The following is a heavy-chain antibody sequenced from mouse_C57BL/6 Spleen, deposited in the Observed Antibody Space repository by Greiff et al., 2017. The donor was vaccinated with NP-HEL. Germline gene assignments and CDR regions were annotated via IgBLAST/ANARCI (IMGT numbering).Heavy chain of an antibody. D-gene: IGHD3-2*02. V-gene: IGHV1-80*01. CDR3: ARRKGSSGSFDY. Sequence: QVQLKESGAELVKPGASVKISCKASGYAFSSYWMNWVKQRPGKGLEWIGQIYPGDGDTNYNGKFKGKATLTADKSSSTAYMQLSSLTSEDSAVYFCARRKGSSGSFDYWGQSTTLTVSS. CDR2: IYPGDGDT. J-gene: IGHJ2*01. CDR1: GYAFSSYW.